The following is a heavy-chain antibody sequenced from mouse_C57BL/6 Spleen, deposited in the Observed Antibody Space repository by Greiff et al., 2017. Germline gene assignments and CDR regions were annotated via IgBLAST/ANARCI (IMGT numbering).Heavy chain of an antibody. Sequence: QVQLQQSGAELVRPGASVTLSCKASGYTFTDYEMHWVKQTPVHGLEWIGAIDPETGGTAYNQKFKGKAILTADKSSSTAYMELRSLTSEDSAVYYCTRSKLTGTPFAYWGQGTLVTVSA. CDR3: TRSKLTGTPFAY. V-gene: IGHV1-15*01. CDR1: GYTFTDYE. J-gene: IGHJ3*01. CDR2: IDPETGGT. D-gene: IGHD4-1*01.